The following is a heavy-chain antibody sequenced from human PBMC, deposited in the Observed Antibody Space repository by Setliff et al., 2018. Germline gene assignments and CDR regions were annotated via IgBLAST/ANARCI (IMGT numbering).Heavy chain of an antibody. CDR1: GLTLSHYW. Sequence: LSLSCEGSGLTLSHYWMHWVRQGPGKGLVWVSYINFDGTTTYYAESVRGRFTISRDNAKNSLYLQMNSLRPEDTAVYYCARTCSGSGCYAGLESWGQGTPVTVSS. D-gene: IGHD2-15*01. V-gene: IGHV3-74*01. J-gene: IGHJ4*02. CDR3: ARTCSGSGCYAGLES. CDR2: INFDGTTT.